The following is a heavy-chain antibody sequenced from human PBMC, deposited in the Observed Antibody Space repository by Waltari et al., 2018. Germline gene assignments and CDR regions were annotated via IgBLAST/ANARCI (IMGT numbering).Heavy chain of an antibody. J-gene: IGHJ5*02. D-gene: IGHD3-16*01. CDR2: RSYDGSNK. V-gene: IGHV3-30*18. CDR1: GFTFSSYG. CDR3: AKDGGSGFDP. Sequence: QVQLVESGGGVVQPGRSLRLSCAASGFTFSSYGMHWVRQAPGKGLEWVAVRSYDGSNKYYADAVKGRFTISRDNSKNTLYLQMNSLRAEDTAVYYCAKDGGSGFDPWGQGTLVTVSS.